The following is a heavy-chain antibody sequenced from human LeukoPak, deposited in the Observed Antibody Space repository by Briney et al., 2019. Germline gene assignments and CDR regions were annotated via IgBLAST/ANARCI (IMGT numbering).Heavy chain of an antibody. CDR2: IGWNSHII. D-gene: IGHD3-22*01. Sequence: PGRSLRLSCAASGFTFNDYAMHWVRQAPGKGLEWVSGIGWNSHIIGYEDSVKGRFTISRDNARNSLSLQMNSLRAEDTAFYYCAKGRDSSGLAPYFDYWGQGILVTVSS. J-gene: IGHJ4*02. CDR3: AKGRDSSGLAPYFDY. V-gene: IGHV3-9*01. CDR1: GFTFNDYA.